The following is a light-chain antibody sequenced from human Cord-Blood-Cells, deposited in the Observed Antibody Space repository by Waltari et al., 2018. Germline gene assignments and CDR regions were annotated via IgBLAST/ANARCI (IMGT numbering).Light chain of an antibody. CDR3: CSYAGSSTYVV. CDR2: EGS. CDR1: CGDDGSFNL. Sequence: QSALSQPASVSGSPGPSITISCTGTCGDDGSFNLVSWYQQHPGKAPKLLIYEGSKRPSGVSNRFSGSKSGNTASLTISGLQAEDEADYYCCSYAGSSTYVVFGGGTKLTVL. J-gene: IGLJ2*01. V-gene: IGLV2-23*01.